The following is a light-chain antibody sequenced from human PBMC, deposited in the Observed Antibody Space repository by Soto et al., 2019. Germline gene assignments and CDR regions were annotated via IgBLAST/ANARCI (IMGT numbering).Light chain of an antibody. V-gene: IGKV1-39*01. CDR3: EQSHSSPPT. CDR1: QGISNH. J-gene: IGKJ1*01. Sequence: IHLTRPPSSMSASVGDRVIIPCRASQGISNHLDWYHQKPGKAPKLLIFAASSLQSGVPSRFSGSRSRPDFTLTISSRQAEDCASYNCEQSHSSPPTCSQGTKVDIK. CDR2: AAS.